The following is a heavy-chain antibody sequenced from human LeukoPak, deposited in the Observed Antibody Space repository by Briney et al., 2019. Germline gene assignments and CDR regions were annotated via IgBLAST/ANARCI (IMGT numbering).Heavy chain of an antibody. CDR2: INPNSGDT. J-gene: IGHJ4*02. V-gene: IGHV1-2*02. D-gene: IGHD3-10*01. CDR3: ARQLVANYFGSGTL. CDR1: GYTLTHYY. Sequence: ASVKVSCKASGYTLTHYYMHWVRQAPGQGLEWMGWINPNSGDTKYTQKFQGRVTMTRDTPISTAYMELSRLRSDDTAVYYCARQLVANYFGSGTLWGQGTLVTVSS.